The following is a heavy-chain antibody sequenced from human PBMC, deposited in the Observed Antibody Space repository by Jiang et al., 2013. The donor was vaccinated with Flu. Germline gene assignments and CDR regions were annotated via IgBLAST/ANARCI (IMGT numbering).Heavy chain of an antibody. J-gene: IGHJ5*02. D-gene: IGHD2-15*01. V-gene: IGHV4-4*07. CDR3: ARDVGETWFDP. CDR1: GGSISSQY. CDR2: IHNTGST. Sequence: PGLVKPSETLSLTCVVSGGSISSQYWSWIRQAAGKPLEWIGRIHNTGSTRYNPSLENRVTISVDTSKNQLSLKLTSVTAADTAIYYCARDVGETWFDPWGQGTLVTVSS.